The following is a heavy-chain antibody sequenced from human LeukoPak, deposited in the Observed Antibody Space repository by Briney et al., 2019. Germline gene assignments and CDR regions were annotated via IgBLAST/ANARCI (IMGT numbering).Heavy chain of an antibody. D-gene: IGHD3-9*01. V-gene: IGHV3-23*01. J-gene: IGHJ4*02. CDR3: AKENYDILTGYPIDY. Sequence: GGSLRLSCAASGFTVSSNYMSWVRQAPGKGLEWVSAISGSGGSTDYADSVKGRFTISRDNSKNTLYLQMNSLRAEDTAVYYCAKENYDILTGYPIDYWGQGTLVTVSS. CDR1: GFTVSSNY. CDR2: ISGSGGST.